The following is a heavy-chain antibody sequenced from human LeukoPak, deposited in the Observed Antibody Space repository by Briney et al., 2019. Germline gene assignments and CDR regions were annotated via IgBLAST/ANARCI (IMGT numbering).Heavy chain of an antibody. CDR1: GFTFSSYW. J-gene: IGHJ5*02. V-gene: IGHV3-7*01. CDR3: ARHDYGDYVWENGFDP. Sequence: PGGSLRLSCAASGFTFSSYWMSWVRQAPGKGLEWVANIKQDGSEKYYVDSVKGQFTISRDNAKNSLYLQMNSLRAEDTAVYYCARHDYGDYVWENGFDPWGQGTLVTVSS. D-gene: IGHD4-17*01. CDR2: IKQDGSEK.